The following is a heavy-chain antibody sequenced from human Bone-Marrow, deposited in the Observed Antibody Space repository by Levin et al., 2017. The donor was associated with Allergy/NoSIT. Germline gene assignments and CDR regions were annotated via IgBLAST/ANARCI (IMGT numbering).Heavy chain of an antibody. CDR3: ARDHVGSSWEF. Sequence: GGSLRLSCEASGFTFRNYWMSWVRQAAGKGLEWVANINEDETQKCYVDSVKGRFTISRDNAKNSLYLQMESLRVEDTAVYYCARDHVGSSWEFWGQGILVTVSS. J-gene: IGHJ4*02. D-gene: IGHD6-13*01. V-gene: IGHV3-7*04. CDR1: GFTFRNYW. CDR2: INEDETQK.